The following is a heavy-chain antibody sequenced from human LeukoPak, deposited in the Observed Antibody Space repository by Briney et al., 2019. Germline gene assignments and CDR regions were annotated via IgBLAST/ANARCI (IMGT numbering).Heavy chain of an antibody. D-gene: IGHD4-23*01. CDR3: ARGDYGGYSGPLDY. J-gene: IGHJ4*02. CDR1: GGSISSYY. V-gene: IGHV4-59*01. Sequence: PSETLSLTCTVSGGSISSYYWSWIRQPPGKGLEWIGYIYYSGSTNYNPSLKSRVALSVDTSKNQFSLKLNSVTAADTAVYYCARGDYGGYSGPLDYWGQGTLVTVSS. CDR2: IYYSGST.